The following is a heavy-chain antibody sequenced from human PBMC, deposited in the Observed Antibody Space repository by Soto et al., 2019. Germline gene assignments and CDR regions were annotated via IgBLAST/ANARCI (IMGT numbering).Heavy chain of an antibody. CDR2: ISASGSNT. CDR1: GFTFSSYA. CDR3: ADGGEWSFNFEY. Sequence: EVQLLESGGGLVQSGGSQRLSCAASGFTFSSYAMSWVRQAPGKGLEWVSGISASGSNTYYADSVKGRFTISRDNSKNTLYLQMNNLRVEDKAVYYCADGGEWSFNFEYWGQGTLVTVFS. D-gene: IGHD3-3*01. J-gene: IGHJ4*02. V-gene: IGHV3-23*01.